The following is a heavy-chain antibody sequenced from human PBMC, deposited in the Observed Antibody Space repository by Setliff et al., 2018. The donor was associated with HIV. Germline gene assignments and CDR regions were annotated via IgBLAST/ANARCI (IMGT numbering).Heavy chain of an antibody. V-gene: IGHV4-4*09. J-gene: IGHJ4*02. D-gene: IGHD3-22*01. CDR1: GDSISTDY. CDR3: ARGLSFYDPGGFDY. CDR2: IYSSGST. Sequence: SETLSLTCTVSGDSISTDYWTWIRQPPGRGLEWIGYIYSSGSTNFNPPLQSRVTISVDTSKNQFSLKLSSVTAADTAVYYCARGLSFYDPGGFDYWGQGTLVTVSS.